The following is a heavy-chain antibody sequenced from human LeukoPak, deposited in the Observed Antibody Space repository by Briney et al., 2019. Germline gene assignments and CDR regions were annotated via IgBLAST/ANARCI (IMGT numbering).Heavy chain of an antibody. J-gene: IGHJ4*02. Sequence: GRSLRLSCAASGFTFNSSPLHWVRQTPGKGLEWLALISSVGTNKHYADSVEGRFTISRDNSKNTLDLQLDSLRPEDTATYYCVREGGSSGRAGYFDHWGRGILVTVSS. CDR2: ISSVGTNK. CDR1: GFTFNSSP. CDR3: VREGGSSGRAGYFDH. V-gene: IGHV3-30-3*01. D-gene: IGHD6-25*01.